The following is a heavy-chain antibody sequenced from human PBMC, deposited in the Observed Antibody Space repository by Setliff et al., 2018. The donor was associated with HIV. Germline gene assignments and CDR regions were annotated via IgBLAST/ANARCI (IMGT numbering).Heavy chain of an antibody. J-gene: IGHJ5*01. CDR1: DDPINSFY. CDR3: ARAGNDYYDSNGYYYVVDWFDS. Sequence: SETLSLTCTVSDDPINSFYWSWIRQPPGKGLEWIGYIYTSGSTNYNPSLEGRVTISVDTSKNQFSLKLNSVTAADTAVYYCARAGNDYYDSNGYYYVVDWFDSWGQGTLVTVSS. CDR2: IYTSGST. D-gene: IGHD3-22*01. V-gene: IGHV4-4*09.